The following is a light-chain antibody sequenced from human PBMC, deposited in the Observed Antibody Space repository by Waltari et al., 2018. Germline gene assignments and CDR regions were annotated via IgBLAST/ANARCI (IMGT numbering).Light chain of an antibody. CDR1: QSVLYSSNNNNY. CDR2: WAS. Sequence: DIVMTQSPDSLAVSLGESATINCTSSQSVLYSSNNNNYLAWYKQKPGQPPKLLIYWASTRESGVPDRFSGSGSGTDFTLTISSLQAEDVAVYYCQQCFSTPYTFGQGTKLEIK. J-gene: IGKJ2*01. V-gene: IGKV4-1*01. CDR3: QQCFSTPYT.